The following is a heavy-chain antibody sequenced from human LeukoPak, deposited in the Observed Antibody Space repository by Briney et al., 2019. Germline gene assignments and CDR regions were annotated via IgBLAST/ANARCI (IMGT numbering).Heavy chain of an antibody. CDR2: FNPSGGST. CDR1: GYTFTNYY. D-gene: IGHD6-13*01. J-gene: IGHJ4*02. CDR3: ARDTAAAGFDY. V-gene: IGHV1-46*01. Sequence: ASVKVSCKASGYTFTNYYMHWVRQAPGQGLEWMGVFNPSGGSTSYAQKFQGRVTITADKSTSTAYMELSSLRSEDTAVYYCARDTAAAGFDYWGQGTLVTVSS.